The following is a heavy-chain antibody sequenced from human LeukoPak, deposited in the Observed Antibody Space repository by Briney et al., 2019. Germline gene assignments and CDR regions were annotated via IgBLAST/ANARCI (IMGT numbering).Heavy chain of an antibody. CDR3: ARHGRAAAGSYSYYYMEV. J-gene: IGHJ6*03. D-gene: IGHD6-13*01. Sequence: PSESLSLTCSVSGGSISGYYWSWIRQPPGKGLEWIGYIHTSGSTLYNPPLKSRISMSVDTSKNQFSLRLSSVTAADTALYYCARHGRAAAGSYSYYYMEVWGKGTTVTVSS. CDR2: IHTSGST. V-gene: IGHV4-4*09. CDR1: GGSISGYY.